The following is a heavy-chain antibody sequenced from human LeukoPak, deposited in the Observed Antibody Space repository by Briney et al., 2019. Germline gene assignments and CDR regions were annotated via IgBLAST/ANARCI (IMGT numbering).Heavy chain of an antibody. D-gene: IGHD6-19*01. CDR1: GLTVSRNY. CDR3: ARGATVAGDFDY. J-gene: IGHJ4*02. CDR2: FYAVGDT. V-gene: IGHV3-66*01. Sequence: GGSLRLSCAASGLTVSRNYMSWVRQAPGKGLEWVSVFYAVGDTYYADSVKGRFTISRDNSKNTLYLQMYSLRAEDTAVYYCARGATVAGDFDYWGQGTLVTVSS.